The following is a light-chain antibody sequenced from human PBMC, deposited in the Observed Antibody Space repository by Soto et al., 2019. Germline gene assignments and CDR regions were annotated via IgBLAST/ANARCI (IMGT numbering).Light chain of an antibody. CDR3: CSWTSSATYV. V-gene: IGLV2-14*01. CDR2: DVS. CDR1: SSDVGYSSS. Sequence: QSALTQPASVSGSPEQSITISCTGASSDVGYSSSVSWYQQHPGKAHKLVIFDVSNRPSGVSNRFSGSKSGNTASLTISGLQAEDEADYYCCSWTSSATYVFGTGTKATVL. J-gene: IGLJ1*01.